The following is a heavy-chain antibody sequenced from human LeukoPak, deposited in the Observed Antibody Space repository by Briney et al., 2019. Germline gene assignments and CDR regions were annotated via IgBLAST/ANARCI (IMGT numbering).Heavy chain of an antibody. CDR3: ARVKTSSFVFDI. J-gene: IGHJ3*02. Sequence: PSETLSLTCAVYGGSLSGYYWSWIRQPPGKGLEWIGEINHSGTTNYNPSLKSRITISVDTSKNHFSLNLSSVTAADTAVYYCARVKTSSFVFDIWGQGTMVTVSS. V-gene: IGHV4-34*01. CDR2: INHSGTT. CDR1: GGSLSGYY.